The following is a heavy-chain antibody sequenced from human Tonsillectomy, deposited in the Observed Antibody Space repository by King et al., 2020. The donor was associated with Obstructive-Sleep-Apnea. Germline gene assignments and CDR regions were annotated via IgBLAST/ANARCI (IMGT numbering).Heavy chain of an antibody. CDR2: IYYSGST. J-gene: IGHJ6*02. Sequence: QLQESGPGLMKPSQTLSLTCTVSGGSISSGGYYWSWIRQHPGKGLEWIGYIYYSGSTYYNPSLKSRVTISVDTSKNQFSLKLSSVTAADTAVYYCARDRIVVVVAAPWYGMDVWGQGTTVTVSS. V-gene: IGHV4-31*03. CDR3: ARDRIVVVVAAPWYGMDV. CDR1: GGSISSGGYY. D-gene: IGHD2-15*01.